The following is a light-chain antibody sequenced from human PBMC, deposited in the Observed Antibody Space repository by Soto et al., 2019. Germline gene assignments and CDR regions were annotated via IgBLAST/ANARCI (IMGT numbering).Light chain of an antibody. Sequence: DIQMTQSPSSLSASVGDRVTITCQASQDISNYLNWYQQKPGKAPKILIYDASVLEAGVPSRFSGGGSGTHFTLTISSLQAEDVATDCCQQCDKLPLTFGGGTKVEIK. V-gene: IGKV1-33*01. CDR3: QQCDKLPLT. CDR2: DAS. CDR1: QDISNY. J-gene: IGKJ4*01.